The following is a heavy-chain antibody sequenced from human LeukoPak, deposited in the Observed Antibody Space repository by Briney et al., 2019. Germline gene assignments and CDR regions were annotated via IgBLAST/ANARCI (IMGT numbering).Heavy chain of an antibody. CDR1: GGSISSYY. D-gene: IGHD2-8*01. J-gene: IGHJ4*02. V-gene: IGHV4-59*01. CDR2: IYYSGST. Sequence: SETLSLTCTVSGGSISSYYWSWIRQPPGKGLEWIGYIYYSGSTNYNPSLKSRVTISVDTSENQFSLKLSSVTAADTAVYYCARDGVWGYFDYWGQGTLVTVSS. CDR3: ARDGVWGYFDY.